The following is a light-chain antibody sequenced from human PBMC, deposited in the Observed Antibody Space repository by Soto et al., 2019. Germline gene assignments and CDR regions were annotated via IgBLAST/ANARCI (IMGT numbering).Light chain of an antibody. CDR3: CSYASISTYYV. Sequence: QSALTQPASVSGSPGQPITISCTGTSSDVGSYNLVSWYQQHPGEAPKLMIYGGTKRPSGVSNRYSGSKSGNTASLTISGLQAEEEADYHWCSYASISTYYVFGTGTKLTVL. CDR1: SSDVGSYNL. J-gene: IGLJ1*01. V-gene: IGLV2-23*01. CDR2: GGT.